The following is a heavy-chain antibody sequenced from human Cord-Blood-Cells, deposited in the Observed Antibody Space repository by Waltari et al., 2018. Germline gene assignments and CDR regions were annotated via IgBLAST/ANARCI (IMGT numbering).Heavy chain of an antibody. D-gene: IGHD5-18*01. J-gene: IGHJ4*02. V-gene: IGHV4-38-2*02. CDR1: GYSISSGYS. CDR3: ARGGGYSYGYYFDY. Sequence: QVQLQESGPGLVKPSETLSLTCTVSGYSISSGYSWGWSRHPPGKGLEWIGSIYHSGSTYYNPSLKSRVTISEDTSKNQFSLKLSSVTAADTAVYYCARGGGYSYGYYFDYWGQGTLVTVSS. CDR2: IYHSGST.